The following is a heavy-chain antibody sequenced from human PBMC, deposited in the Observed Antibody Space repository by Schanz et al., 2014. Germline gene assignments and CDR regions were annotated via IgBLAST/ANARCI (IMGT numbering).Heavy chain of an antibody. D-gene: IGHD3-10*01. CDR2: IKSDGSST. CDR3: ARPALWCGDNCFDP. J-gene: IGHJ5*02. Sequence: EVQLVESGGGLVQPGGSLRLSCAASGFTFSSYWMHWVRQVPGKGLVWVSRIKSDGSSTRYADSVKGRFTISRDNAKNTLYLQMNSLRAEDTAVYYCARPALWCGDNCFDPWGQGALVTVSS. V-gene: IGHV3-74*01. CDR1: GFTFSSYW.